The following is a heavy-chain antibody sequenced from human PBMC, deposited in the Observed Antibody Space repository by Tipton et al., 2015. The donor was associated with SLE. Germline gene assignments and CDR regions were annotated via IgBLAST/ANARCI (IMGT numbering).Heavy chain of an antibody. CDR3: ARDSNWFDP. CDR1: GGSISSGSYY. Sequence: TLSLTCTVSGGSISSGSYYWSWIRQPAGKGLEWIGYIYTSGSTNYNPSLKSRVTISVDTSKNQFSLKLSSVTAADTAVYYCARDSNWFDPWGQGTLVTVSS. V-gene: IGHV4-61*09. J-gene: IGHJ5*02. CDR2: IYTSGST.